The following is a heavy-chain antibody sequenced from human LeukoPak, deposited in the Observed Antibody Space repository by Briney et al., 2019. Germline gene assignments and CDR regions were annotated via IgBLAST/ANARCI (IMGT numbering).Heavy chain of an antibody. Sequence: ASVKVSCKASGYTFTSYGISWVRRAPGQGLEWMGWISAYNGNTNYAQKLQGRVTMTTDTSTSTAYMELRSLRSDGTAVYYCATPVPHDTSGYYYRFDYWGQGTLVTVSS. D-gene: IGHD3-22*01. V-gene: IGHV1-18*01. CDR3: ATPVPHDTSGYYYRFDY. J-gene: IGHJ4*02. CDR2: ISAYNGNT. CDR1: GYTFTSYG.